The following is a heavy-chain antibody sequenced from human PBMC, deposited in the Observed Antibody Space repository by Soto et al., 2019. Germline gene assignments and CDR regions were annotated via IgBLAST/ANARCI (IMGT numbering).Heavy chain of an antibody. Sequence: ASVKVSCKASGYTFTSYGISWVRQAPGQRLEWMGWISAYNGNTNYAQKLQGRVTMTTDTSTSTAYMELRSLRSDDTAVYYCARERLRYYDFWSGYPQREYYYYGMDVWGQGTTVTVSS. CDR2: ISAYNGNT. CDR1: GYTFTSYG. J-gene: IGHJ6*02. D-gene: IGHD3-3*01. V-gene: IGHV1-18*01. CDR3: ARERLRYYDFWSGYPQREYYYYGMDV.